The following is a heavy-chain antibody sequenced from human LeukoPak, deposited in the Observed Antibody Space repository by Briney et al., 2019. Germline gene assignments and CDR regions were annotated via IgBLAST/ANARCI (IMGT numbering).Heavy chain of an antibody. Sequence: GGSLRLSCAASGFTFSTSWMSWVRQAPGKGLEWVANIKQDGSEKYYVDSVKGRFTISRDNAKNSLYLQMNSLRAEDTAVYYCARDWHSSNWGQGTLVTVSS. CDR3: ARDWHSSN. CDR1: GFTFSTSW. D-gene: IGHD6-13*01. J-gene: IGHJ4*02. CDR2: IKQDGSEK. V-gene: IGHV3-7*01.